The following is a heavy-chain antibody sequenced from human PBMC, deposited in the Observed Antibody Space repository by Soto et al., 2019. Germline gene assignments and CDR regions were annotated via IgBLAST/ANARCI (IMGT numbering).Heavy chain of an antibody. J-gene: IGHJ5*02. Sequence: QVQLQQWGAGLLKPSETLSLTCAVYGGSFSGYYWSWIRQPPGKGLEWIGEINHSGSTNYNPSLKSRVTISVDTSKNQFSLKLSSVTAADTAVYYCARGLPSYLLSRTGNWFDPWGQGTLVTVSS. CDR2: INHSGST. CDR3: ARGLPSYLLSRTGNWFDP. V-gene: IGHV4-34*01. CDR1: GGSFSGYY. D-gene: IGHD2-15*01.